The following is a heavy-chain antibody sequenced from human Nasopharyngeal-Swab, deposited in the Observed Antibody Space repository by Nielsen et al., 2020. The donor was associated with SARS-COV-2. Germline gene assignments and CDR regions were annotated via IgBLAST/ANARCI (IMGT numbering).Heavy chain of an antibody. CDR1: GGTFTRYA. D-gene: IGHD6-13*01. J-gene: IGHJ4*02. CDR3: VRDPIAVAGNFFDY. CDR2: IIPKYGRV. V-gene: IGHV1-69*06. Sequence: SVNVSCKASGGTFTRYAFSWVRQAPGQGLEWMGGIIPKYGRVHYIQKIQGRITIAADISTTTVYMELSSLRSEDTAVYFCVRDPIAVAGNFFDYWGQGTLVTVSS.